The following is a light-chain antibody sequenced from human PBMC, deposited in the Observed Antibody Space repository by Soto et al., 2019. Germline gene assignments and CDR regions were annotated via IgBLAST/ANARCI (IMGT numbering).Light chain of an antibody. Sequence: ILITQSPVTLSVSPGDTATLSCRASQRVCSHLAWYQQRPGQAPRLLIYAASTRDTGIPVRFSGMWSETEFTLPIRRLQSEDAELYYCHQYNNWPWTFGQGTKVDIK. J-gene: IGKJ1*01. CDR3: HQYNNWPWT. CDR1: QRVCSH. V-gene: IGKV3-15*01. CDR2: AAS.